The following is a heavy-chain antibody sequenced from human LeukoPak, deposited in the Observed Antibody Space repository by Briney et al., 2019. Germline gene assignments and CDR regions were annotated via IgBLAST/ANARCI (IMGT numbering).Heavy chain of an antibody. CDR3: TRDHCSGGSCYLGY. Sequence: PGRSLRLSCTASGFTLGDYAMSWFRQAPGKGLEWVGFIRSKAYGGTTEYAASVKGRFTISRDDSKSIAYLQMNSLKTEDTAVYYCTRDHCSGGSCYLGYWGQGTLVTVSS. CDR2: IRSKAYGGTT. V-gene: IGHV3-49*03. J-gene: IGHJ4*02. CDR1: GFTLGDYA. D-gene: IGHD2-15*01.